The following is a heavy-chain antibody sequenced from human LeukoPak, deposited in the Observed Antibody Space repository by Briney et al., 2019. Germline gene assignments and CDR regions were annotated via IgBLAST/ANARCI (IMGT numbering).Heavy chain of an antibody. J-gene: IGHJ3*02. CDR2: IYSGGST. CDR3: ARHSSSWYFAFDI. V-gene: IGHV3-66*04. CDR1: GFTVSSNY. Sequence: HRGGSLRLSCAASGFTVSSNYMSWVRQAPGKGLEWVSIIYSGGSTYYADSVKGRVTTSRDNSKNTLYLQMNSLRAEDTAVYYCARHSSSWYFAFDIWGQGTMVTVSS. D-gene: IGHD6-13*01.